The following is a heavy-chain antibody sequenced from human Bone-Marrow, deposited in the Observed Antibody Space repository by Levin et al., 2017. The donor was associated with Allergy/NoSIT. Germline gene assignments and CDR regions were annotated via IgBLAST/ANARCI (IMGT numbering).Heavy chain of an antibody. J-gene: IGHJ4*02. D-gene: IGHD3-22*01. CDR1: GFSLSTSGAG. CDR2: IFWDDDV. Sequence: SGPTLVKPTQTLTLTCTYAGFSLSTSGAGVGWIRPPPGKALEWLTLIFWDDDVRYRPSLRNRLTITKDASKNQVVLTMTNMDPVDTATYYCAHLYYDTSGYDFDYWGQGTLVTVSS. CDR3: AHLYYDTSGYDFDY. V-gene: IGHV2-5*02.